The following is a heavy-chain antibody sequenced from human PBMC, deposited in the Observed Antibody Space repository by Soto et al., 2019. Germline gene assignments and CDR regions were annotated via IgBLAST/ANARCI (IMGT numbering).Heavy chain of an antibody. CDR2: ISAYNGNT. D-gene: IGHD2-2*01. J-gene: IGHJ5*02. CDR3: ARDWGSTSHNWFDP. V-gene: IGHV1-18*04. Sequence: QVQLVQSGAEVKKPGASGKVSCRASGYTFTSYGISWGRQAPGQGLEWMGWISAYNGNTNYAQKLQGRVTMTTDTSTSTAYMELRSLRSDDTAVYYCARDWGSTSHNWFDPWGQGTLVTVSS. CDR1: GYTFTSYG.